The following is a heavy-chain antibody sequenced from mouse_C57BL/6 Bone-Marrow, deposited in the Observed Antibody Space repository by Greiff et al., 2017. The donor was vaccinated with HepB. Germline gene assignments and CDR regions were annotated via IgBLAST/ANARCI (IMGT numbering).Heavy chain of an antibody. Sequence: VKLMESGPGLVQPSQSLSITCTVSGFSLTSYGVHWVRQSPGKGLEWLGVIWRGGSTDYNAAFMSRLSITKDNSKSQVFFKMNSLQADDTAIYYCAKKTAQATSYAMDYWGQGTSVTVSS. V-gene: IGHV2-5*01. CDR2: IWRGGST. CDR3: AKKTAQATSYAMDY. CDR1: GFSLTSYG. J-gene: IGHJ4*01. D-gene: IGHD3-2*02.